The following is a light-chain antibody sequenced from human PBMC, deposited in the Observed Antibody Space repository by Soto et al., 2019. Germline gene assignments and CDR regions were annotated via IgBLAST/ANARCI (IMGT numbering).Light chain of an antibody. CDR3: QQYAASPLT. J-gene: IGKJ4*01. Sequence: EIVLTQSSGTLSLSPGERATLSCRASQSVTSNYLAWYQQKSGQAPRLLIYRASTRATGIPDRFSGSGSGTDFSLSISSLEPEDSAVYYCQQYAASPLTFGGGTKLEI. CDR1: QSVTSNY. V-gene: IGKV3-20*01. CDR2: RAS.